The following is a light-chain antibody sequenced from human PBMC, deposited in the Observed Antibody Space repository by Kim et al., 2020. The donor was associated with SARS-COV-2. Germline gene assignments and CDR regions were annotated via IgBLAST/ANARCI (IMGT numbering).Light chain of an antibody. Sequence: EIVMTQSPATLSLSPGERATLSCRASQSVSRNLAWYQQKPGQAHRLLISAASTRATGVPARFSGSGSGTEFTLTISSLHSEDFAVYYCQQYNNWRETFGQGTKVDIK. CDR2: AAS. CDR3: QQYNNWRET. J-gene: IGKJ1*01. V-gene: IGKV3-15*01. CDR1: QSVSRN.